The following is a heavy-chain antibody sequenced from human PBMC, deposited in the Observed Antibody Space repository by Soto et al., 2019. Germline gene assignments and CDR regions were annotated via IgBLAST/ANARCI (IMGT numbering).Heavy chain of an antibody. Sequence: QVQLQQWGAGLLKPSETLSLTCAVYGGSFSGSYWSWIRQPPGKGLVWIGEVNHRGITTDTNYNPSLKSRVTISADTSKNQFSLKLSSVTAADTAVYYCARGTAVWGLIRRTYNWFDPWGQGTLVTVSS. D-gene: IGHD3-10*01. CDR2: VNHRGITTDT. CDR3: ARGTAVWGLIRRTYNWFDP. J-gene: IGHJ5*02. V-gene: IGHV4-34*01. CDR1: GGSFSGSY.